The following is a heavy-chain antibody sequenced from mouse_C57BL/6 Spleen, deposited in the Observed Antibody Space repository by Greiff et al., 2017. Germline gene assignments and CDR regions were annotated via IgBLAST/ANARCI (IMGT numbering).Heavy chain of an antibody. CDR2: IDPSDSYT. V-gene: IGHV1-69*01. CDR3: ERDYGSSSLDY. D-gene: IGHD1-1*01. J-gene: IGHJ2*01. Sequence: QVQLQQPGAELVMPGASVKLSCKASGYTFTSYWMHWVKQRPGQGLEWIGAIDPSDSYTNYNQKFKGKSTLTVDKSSSTAYMQRSSLTSGDSAVYYCERDYGSSSLDYWGQGTTLTVSS. CDR1: GYTFTSYW.